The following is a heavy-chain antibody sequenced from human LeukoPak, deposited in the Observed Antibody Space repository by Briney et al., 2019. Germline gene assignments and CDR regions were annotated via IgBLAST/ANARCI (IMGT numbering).Heavy chain of an antibody. CDR3: AKDSAYGGNAEDAFDI. CDR1: GFTFGDYA. D-gene: IGHD4-17*01. J-gene: IGHJ3*02. CDR2: ISGSGGST. V-gene: IGHV3-23*01. Sequence: SGGSLRLSCTASGFTFGDYAMSWFRQAPGKGLEWVSAISGSGGSTYYADSVKGRFTISRDNSKNTLYLQMNSLRAEDTAVYYCAKDSAYGGNAEDAFDIWGQGTMVTVSS.